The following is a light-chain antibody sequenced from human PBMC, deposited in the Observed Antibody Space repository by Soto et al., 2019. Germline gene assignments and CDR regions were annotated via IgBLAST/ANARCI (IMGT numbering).Light chain of an antibody. CDR2: DVS. CDR1: SSDVGGYNY. J-gene: IGLJ1*01. V-gene: IGLV2-14*01. Sequence: QSVLTQPASVSGSPGQSITISCTGTSSDVGGYNYVSWYQQHPGKAPKLMIYDVSNRPSGVSNRFSGSKSGNTASLTISGLQAEDEADYYCSSDTSSSTLEVFGTGTKVPV. CDR3: SSDTSSSTLEV.